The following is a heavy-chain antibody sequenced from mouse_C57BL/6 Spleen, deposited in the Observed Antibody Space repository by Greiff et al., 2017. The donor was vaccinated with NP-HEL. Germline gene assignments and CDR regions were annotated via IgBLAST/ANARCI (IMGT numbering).Heavy chain of an antibody. D-gene: IGHD4-1*01. Sequence: VKLQQSGAELARPGASVKMSCKASGYTFTSYTMHWVKQRPGQGLEWIGYINPSSGYTKYNQKFKDKATLTADKSSSTAYMQLSSLTSEDSAVYYCASWGRGYFDYWGQGTTLTVSS. CDR1: GYTFTSYT. CDR3: ASWGRGYFDY. J-gene: IGHJ2*01. CDR2: INPSSGYT. V-gene: IGHV1-4*01.